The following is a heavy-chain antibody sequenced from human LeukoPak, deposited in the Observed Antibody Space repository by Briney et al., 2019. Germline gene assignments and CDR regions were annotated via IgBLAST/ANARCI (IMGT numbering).Heavy chain of an antibody. CDR1: GFTFNDYW. Sequence: QPGGSLRLSCAASGFTFNDYWMTWVRQAPGKGLEWVAHIKQDGSERYYGDSVKGRFTTSRDNAKNLVYLQMNSLGAEDTALYYCARGWNYAFRFDSWGQGTLVTVSS. D-gene: IGHD1-7*01. J-gene: IGHJ4*02. V-gene: IGHV3-7*01. CDR3: ARGWNYAFRFDS. CDR2: IKQDGSER.